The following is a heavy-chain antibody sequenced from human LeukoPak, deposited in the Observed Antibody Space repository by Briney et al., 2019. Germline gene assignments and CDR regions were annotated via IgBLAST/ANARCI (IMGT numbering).Heavy chain of an antibody. Sequence: SETLSLTCTVSGGSISSYYWSWIRQPPGKGLEGIGYIYYSGSTNYNPPLKSRVTISVDTSKNQFSLKLSSVTAADTAVYYCARERASSSNDGFDPWGQGTLVTVSS. CDR3: ARERASSSNDGFDP. J-gene: IGHJ5*02. D-gene: IGHD1-1*01. V-gene: IGHV4-59*01. CDR2: IYYSGST. CDR1: GGSISSYY.